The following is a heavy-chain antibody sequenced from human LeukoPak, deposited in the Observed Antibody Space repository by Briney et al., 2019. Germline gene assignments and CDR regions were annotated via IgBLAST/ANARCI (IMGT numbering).Heavy chain of an antibody. CDR3: ATGPQFYYYYMDV. J-gene: IGHJ6*03. CDR2: IYYSGSP. V-gene: IGHV4-59*01. Sequence: SQTLSLTCTVSVGFISSYYWSWIPQPPGKGLEGIGYIYYSGSPNYTPSLKSPVPISVDTSKNQFALKLSSVTAADTAVYYCATGPQFYYYYMDVWGKGTTVTVCS. CDR1: VGFISSYY.